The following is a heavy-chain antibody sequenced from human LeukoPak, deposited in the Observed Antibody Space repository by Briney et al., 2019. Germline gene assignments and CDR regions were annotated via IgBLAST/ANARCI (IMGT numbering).Heavy chain of an antibody. CDR2: ISNDGSNK. D-gene: IGHD4-17*01. V-gene: IGHV3-30*18. Sequence: GGSLRLSCAASGFTFSSYGMPWVRQAPGKGLEWVTNISNDGSNKYYGDSVKGRFTISRDNSKNTLYLQMNSLRAEDTAVYYCAKDGFVTTFFDHWGQGTLVTVSS. CDR1: GFTFSSYG. J-gene: IGHJ4*02. CDR3: AKDGFVTTFFDH.